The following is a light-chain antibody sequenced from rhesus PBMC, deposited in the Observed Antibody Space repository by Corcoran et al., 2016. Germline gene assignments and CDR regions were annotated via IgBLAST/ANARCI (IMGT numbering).Light chain of an antibody. CDR3: QQYYNSPYT. Sequence: DIVMTQSPDSLAVSLGERVTITCRSSQSLLYSSNNKNYLAWYQQKTGQSPKLLIYWASTRESGVPNRVSSRGSGTDFTLTISGLQAEDVALYYCQQYYNSPYTFGPGTKVEI. CDR2: WAS. CDR1: QSLLYSSNNKNY. V-gene: IGKV4-1*01. J-gene: IGKJ2*01.